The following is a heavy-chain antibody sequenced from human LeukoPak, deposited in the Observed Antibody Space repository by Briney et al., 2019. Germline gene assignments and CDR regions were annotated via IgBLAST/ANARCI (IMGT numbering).Heavy chain of an antibody. D-gene: IGHD1-20*01. J-gene: IGHJ3*02. CDR1: GGSISSSSYY. CDR2: IYYSGST. CDR3: ASRLYNWNDSAFDI. V-gene: IGHV4-39*01. Sequence: SETLSLTCTVPGGSISSSSYYWGSIRQPPGKGLEWIGSIYYSGSTYYNPSLKSRVTISVDTSKNQFSLKLSSVTAADTAVYYCASRLYNWNDSAFDIWGQGTMVTVSS.